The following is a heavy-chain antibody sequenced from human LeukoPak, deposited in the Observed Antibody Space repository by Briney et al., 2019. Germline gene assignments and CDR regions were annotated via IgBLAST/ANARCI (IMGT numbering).Heavy chain of an antibody. Sequence: GGSLRLSCAASGFTFSSYAMSWVRQAPGKGLEWVSAISGSGGSTYYADSVKGRFTISRDNAKNTLYLQMNSLSAEDTAMYYCARSMSGSRELWGQGTLVTVSS. CDR3: ARSMSGSREL. J-gene: IGHJ4*02. D-gene: IGHD1-26*01. CDR2: ISGSGGST. V-gene: IGHV3-23*01. CDR1: GFTFSSYA.